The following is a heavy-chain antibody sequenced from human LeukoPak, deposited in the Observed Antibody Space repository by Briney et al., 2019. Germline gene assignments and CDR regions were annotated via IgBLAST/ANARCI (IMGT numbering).Heavy chain of an antibody. Sequence: GGSLRLSCAASGFTFSSYAMSWVRQAPGKGLEWVSAISGSGGSTYYADSVKGRFTISRDSSKNTLCLQMNSLRAEDTAVYYCATSRQWLVRYFDYWGQGTLATVSS. J-gene: IGHJ4*02. CDR3: ATSRQWLVRYFDY. CDR1: GFTFSSYA. D-gene: IGHD6-19*01. CDR2: ISGSGGST. V-gene: IGHV3-23*01.